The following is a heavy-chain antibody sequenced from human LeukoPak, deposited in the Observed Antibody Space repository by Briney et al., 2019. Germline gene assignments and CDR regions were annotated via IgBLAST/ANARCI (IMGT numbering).Heavy chain of an antibody. J-gene: IGHJ4*02. Sequence: SETLSLTCTVSGDSINSLDLWSWVRQPPGKGLEWIGEMYLSGTTHSNPSVKSRVTISIDKSKNQFFLNLSSVTAADTAVYYCVGLVGRYSSGLYYYYFDYWGQGTLVTVSS. V-gene: IGHV4-4*02. CDR2: MYLSGTT. D-gene: IGHD3-22*01. CDR1: GDSINSLDL. CDR3: VGLVGRYSSGLYYYYFDY.